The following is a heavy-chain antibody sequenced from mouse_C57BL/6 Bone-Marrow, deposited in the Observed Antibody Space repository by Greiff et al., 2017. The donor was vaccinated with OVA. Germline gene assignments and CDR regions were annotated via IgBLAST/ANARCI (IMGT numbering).Heavy chain of an antibody. CDR2: FHPYNDDT. D-gene: IGHD1-1*01. V-gene: IGHV1-47*01. Sequence: QVQLKQSGAELVKPGASVKMSCKASGYTFTTYPIEWMQQNHGKSLEWIGNFHPYNDDTKYNEKFKGKATLTVEKSSSTVYLELSRLTSDDSAVYYCARRGDYDGSSSYYAMDDWGQGTSVTVSS. CDR3: ARRGDYDGSSSYYAMDD. J-gene: IGHJ4*01. CDR1: GYTFTTYP.